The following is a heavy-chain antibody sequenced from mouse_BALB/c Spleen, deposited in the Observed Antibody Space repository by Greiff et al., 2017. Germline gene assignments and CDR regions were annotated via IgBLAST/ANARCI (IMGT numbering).Heavy chain of an antibody. CDR2: IWSGGST. V-gene: IGHV2-2*02. CDR1: GFSLTSYG. J-gene: IGHJ2*01. CDR3: ARREGYDYDGGYFDY. D-gene: IGHD2-4*01. Sequence: VQLQQSGPGLVQPSQSLSITCTVSGFSLTSYGVHWVRQSPGKGLECLGVIWSGGSTDYNAAFISRLSISKDNSKSQVFFKMNSLQANDIAIYYGARREGYDYDGGYFDYWGQGTTLTVSS.